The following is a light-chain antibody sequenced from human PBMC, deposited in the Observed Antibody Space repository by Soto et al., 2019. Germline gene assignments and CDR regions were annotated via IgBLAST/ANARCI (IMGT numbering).Light chain of an antibody. CDR2: GAS. CDR3: QQRSNWPPIT. Sequence: EIVLPQSPGPLSLFPGERGHLTSAALQSGSSSYLAWYQQKPGQAPRLLIYGASTRAAGIPARFSGSGSGTDFTLTISSLEPEDFAFYYCQQRSNWPPITFGQGTRLEIK. V-gene: IGKV3D-20*02. J-gene: IGKJ5*01. CDR1: QSGSSSY.